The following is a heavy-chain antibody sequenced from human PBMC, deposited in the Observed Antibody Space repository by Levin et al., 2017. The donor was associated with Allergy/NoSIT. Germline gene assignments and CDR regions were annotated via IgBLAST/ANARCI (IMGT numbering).Heavy chain of an antibody. Sequence: SETLSLTCTVSGDSISSYYWSWNRQPPGRGLEWIGYIHYDGKNNYNPSLKSRVTISLDTSKNEFSLKLRSVTAADTALYYCAREYGGDWYFDLWGRGTLVTVSS. V-gene: IGHV4-59*01. J-gene: IGHJ2*01. D-gene: IGHD2-21*01. CDR2: IHYDGKN. CDR3: AREYGGDWYFDL. CDR1: GDSISSYY.